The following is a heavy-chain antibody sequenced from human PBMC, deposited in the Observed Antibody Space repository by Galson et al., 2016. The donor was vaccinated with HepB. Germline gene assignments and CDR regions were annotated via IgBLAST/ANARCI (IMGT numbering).Heavy chain of an antibody. Sequence: ETLSLTCTVSGASISGYYLTWIRQPPGKGLEWIGHIYYTGRTNYNPSLESRVTISVDTSKNQFSLKVSSVTAADTAVYYCARDDSGGWYGFHYGLDVWGQGTTVTVSS. CDR3: ARDDSGGWYGFHYGLDV. CDR1: GASISGYY. J-gene: IGHJ6*02. V-gene: IGHV4-59*01. D-gene: IGHD6-19*01. CDR2: IYYTGRT.